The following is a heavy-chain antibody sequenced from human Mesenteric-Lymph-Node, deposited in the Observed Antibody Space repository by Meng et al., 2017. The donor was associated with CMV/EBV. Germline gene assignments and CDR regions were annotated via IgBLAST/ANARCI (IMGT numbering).Heavy chain of an antibody. Sequence: GGSLRLSCAASGFTFRSYDMNWVRQAPGRGLEWVSSISSTGDTIYYADSVKGRFTISRDNAKNSLFLQMNSLRAEDTAVYFCARDQRFGELSDYWGQGILVTVSS. CDR1: GFTFRSYD. CDR2: ISSTGDTI. D-gene: IGHD3-10*01. V-gene: IGHV3-21*04. CDR3: ARDQRFGELSDY. J-gene: IGHJ4*02.